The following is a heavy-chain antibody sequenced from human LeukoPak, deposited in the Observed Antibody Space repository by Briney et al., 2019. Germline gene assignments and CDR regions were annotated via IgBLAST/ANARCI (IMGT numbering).Heavy chain of an antibody. CDR2: ISSSSSYI. CDR1: GFTFSSCS. J-gene: IGHJ6*02. CDR3: ARDIAYYDFWSGYSRYYYYYGMDV. Sequence: PGGSLRLSCAASGFTFSSCSMNWVRQAPGKGLEWVSSISSSSSYIYYADSVKGRFTISRDNAKNSLYLQMNSLRAEDTAVYYCARDIAYYDFWSGYSRYYYYYGMDVWGQGTTVTVSS. D-gene: IGHD3-3*01. V-gene: IGHV3-21*01.